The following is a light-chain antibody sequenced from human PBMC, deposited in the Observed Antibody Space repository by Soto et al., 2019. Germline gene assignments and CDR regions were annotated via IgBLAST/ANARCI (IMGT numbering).Light chain of an antibody. CDR2: GAS. CDR3: QQSFNTPVT. Sequence: DIQMTQSPSSLSASVGDRVTITCRASRSISNYLNWYQQKTGKAPQVLIYGASSLQSGVPSRFSAGGSWTDFTLTINSLQPEDFATDYCQQSFNTPVTFGQGTRLEI. CDR1: RSISNY. V-gene: IGKV1-39*01. J-gene: IGKJ5*01.